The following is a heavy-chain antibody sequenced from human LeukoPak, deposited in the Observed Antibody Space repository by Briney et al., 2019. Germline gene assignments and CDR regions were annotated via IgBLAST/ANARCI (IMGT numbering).Heavy chain of an antibody. Sequence: GGSLRLSCAASGFTFNTYSMNWVRQAPGKGLEWVSYITSSSSSIYYADSVKGRFTISRDNAKNSLYLQMNSLRAEDTAVYYCARDRGYGSGSYSPLDYWGQGTLVTVSS. CDR1: GFTFNTYS. J-gene: IGHJ4*02. CDR3: ARDRGYGSGSYSPLDY. V-gene: IGHV3-48*01. CDR2: ITSSSSSI. D-gene: IGHD3-10*01.